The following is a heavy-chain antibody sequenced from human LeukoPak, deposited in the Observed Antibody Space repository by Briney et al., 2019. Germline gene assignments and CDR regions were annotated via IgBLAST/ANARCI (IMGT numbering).Heavy chain of an antibody. CDR2: IKQDGSEK. V-gene: IGHV3-7*01. J-gene: IGHJ4*02. Sequence: GGSLRLSCAASGFTFSSNWMTWVRQAPGKGLEWVANIKQDGSEKYYVDSVKGRFTISRDNAKKSLYLQMNSLRAGDTAMYYCARDEYLWSGYYPNQAFDYWGQGTLVTVSS. CDR1: GFTFSSNW. CDR3: ARDEYLWSGYYPNQAFDY. D-gene: IGHD3-3*01.